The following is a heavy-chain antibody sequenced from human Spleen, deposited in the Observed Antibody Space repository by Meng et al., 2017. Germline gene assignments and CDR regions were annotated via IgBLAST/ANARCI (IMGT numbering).Heavy chain of an antibody. D-gene: IGHD6-13*01. CDR3: ARDEDISAAGKLFGDY. J-gene: IGHJ4*02. CDR1: GYTLTAYY. Sequence: QVQVVQSGAEVKKPGASVKVSCKASGYTLTAYYIHWVRLAPGQGLEWMGHIDPKSGDTRYAQKFQGRVTMTGDTSIGTAYMELTGLRSDDTALYYCARDEDISAAGKLFGDYWGQGTLVTVSS. CDR2: IDPKSGDT. V-gene: IGHV1-2*06.